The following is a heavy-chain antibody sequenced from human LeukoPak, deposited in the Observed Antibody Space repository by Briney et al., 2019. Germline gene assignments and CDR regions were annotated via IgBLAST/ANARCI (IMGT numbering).Heavy chain of an antibody. CDR3: GRVPPPPDYDSSGYYGPLYYYGMDV. CDR1: GYTFTGYY. Sequence: ASVKVSCKASGYTFTGYYMHWVRQAPGQGLEWMGWINPNSGGTNYAQKFQGRVTMTRETSISTAYMELSRLRSDDTAVYYCGRVPPPPDYDSSGYYGPLYYYGMDVRGQGTTVTVSS. J-gene: IGHJ6*02. D-gene: IGHD3-22*01. V-gene: IGHV1-2*02. CDR2: INPNSGGT.